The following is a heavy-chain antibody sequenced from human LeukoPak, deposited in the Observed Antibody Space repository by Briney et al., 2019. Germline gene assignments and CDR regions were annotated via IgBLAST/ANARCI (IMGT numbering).Heavy chain of an antibody. D-gene: IGHD5-12*01. CDR1: GFTFSRYG. J-gene: IGHJ4*02. CDR2: ISYDGSNK. V-gene: IGHV3-30*03. Sequence: PGGSLRLSCAASGFTFSRYGMHWVRQAPGKGLEWVAVISYDGSNKHYADSVKGRFTISRDNSKNTLYLQMNSLRAEDTAVYYCARGPSGYHNTGGQGTLVTVSS. CDR3: ARGPSGYHNT.